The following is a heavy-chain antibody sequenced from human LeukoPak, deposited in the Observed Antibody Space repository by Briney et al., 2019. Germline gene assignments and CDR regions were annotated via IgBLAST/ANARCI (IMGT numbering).Heavy chain of an antibody. D-gene: IGHD1-26*01. J-gene: IGHJ4*02. CDR1: GFTFSSYA. CDR3: ARDSGSYLQPTDY. V-gene: IGHV3-23*01. CDR2: INGNGLST. Sequence: GESLRLSCAASGFTFSSYAMSWVRQAPGKGLEWVSSINGNGLSTYYADSVKGRFTISRDTSKSTLYLQMNSLRGDDTAVYHCARDSGSYLQPTDYWGQGTLVTVSS.